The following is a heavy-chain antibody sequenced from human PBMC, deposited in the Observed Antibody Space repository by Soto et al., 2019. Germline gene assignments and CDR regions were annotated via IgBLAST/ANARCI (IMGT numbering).Heavy chain of an antibody. CDR1: GYTFTNYG. Sequence: QVHLVQSGAEVKKPGASVKVSCKASGYTFTNYGISWVRQAPGEGLEWVGWINTSNDNKLYAQKLQGRLTLTTDTSTSTAYMDLSTLRSDDQVVYVCARDPGAAPFDFWAQGTLVTVSS. D-gene: IGHD2-15*01. CDR3: ARDPGAAPFDF. V-gene: IGHV1-18*01. J-gene: IGHJ4*02. CDR2: INTSNDNK.